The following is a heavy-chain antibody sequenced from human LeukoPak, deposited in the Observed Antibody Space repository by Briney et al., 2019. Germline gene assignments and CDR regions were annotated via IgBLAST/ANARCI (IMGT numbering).Heavy chain of an antibody. D-gene: IGHD6-13*01. Sequence: PSETLSLTCTVSGGSISSSSYYWGWIRQPPGKGLEWIGSIYYSGSTYYNPSLKSRVSISVDTSKNQFSLKLSSVTAADTAVYYCAKGRGSSWSVLYFDYWGQGTLVTVSS. CDR1: GGSISSSSYY. CDR3: AKGRGSSWSVLYFDY. J-gene: IGHJ4*02. CDR2: IYYSGST. V-gene: IGHV4-39*07.